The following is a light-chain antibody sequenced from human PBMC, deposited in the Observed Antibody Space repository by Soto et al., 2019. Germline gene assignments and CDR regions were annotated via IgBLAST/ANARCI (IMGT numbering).Light chain of an antibody. CDR1: SSDVGAYNY. CDR3: CSYADSSNSV. J-gene: IGLJ1*01. CDR2: DVT. V-gene: IGLV2-11*01. Sequence: QSALTQPRSVSGSPGQSVTISCTGTSSDVGAYNYVSWYQQHPKKATKLMIYDVTKRPSGVPDRFSGSKSDNPASLTISGLQAEDEADYYCCSYADSSNSVFGTGTKVTVL.